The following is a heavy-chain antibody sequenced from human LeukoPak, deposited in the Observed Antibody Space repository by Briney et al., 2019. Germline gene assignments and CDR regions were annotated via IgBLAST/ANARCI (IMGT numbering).Heavy chain of an antibody. J-gene: IGHJ5*02. V-gene: IGHV1-69*13. CDR3: ARDSNAYSGSYH. CDR1: GLTFSSYA. D-gene: IGHD1-26*01. Sequence: SVKVFCKASGLTFSSYAISWVRQAPGQGLEWMGGIIPIFGTANYAQKFQGRVTITADESTSTAYMELSSLRSEDTAVYYCARDSNAYSGSYHWGQGTLVTVSS. CDR2: IIPIFGTA.